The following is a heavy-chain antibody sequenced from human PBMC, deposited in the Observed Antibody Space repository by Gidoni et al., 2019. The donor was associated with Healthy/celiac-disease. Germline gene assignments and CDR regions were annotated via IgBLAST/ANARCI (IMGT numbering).Heavy chain of an antibody. CDR3: ARGGSSGWYKHFQH. Sequence: EVQLVESGGGLIQPGGSLRLSCAASGFTVSSNYMSWVRQAPGKGLEWVSVIYSGGSTYYADSVKGRFTISRDNSKNTLYLQMNSLRAEDTAVYYCARGGSSGWYKHFQHWGQGTLVTVSS. CDR2: IYSGGST. CDR1: GFTVSSNY. V-gene: IGHV3-53*01. D-gene: IGHD6-19*01. J-gene: IGHJ1*01.